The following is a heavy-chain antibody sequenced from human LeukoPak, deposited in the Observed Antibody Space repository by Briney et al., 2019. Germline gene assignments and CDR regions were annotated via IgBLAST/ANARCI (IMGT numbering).Heavy chain of an antibody. V-gene: IGHV3-23*01. CDR3: AKDQGWFGELRKYYFDY. J-gene: IGHJ4*02. D-gene: IGHD3-10*01. Sequence: SCKASGGTFSSYAMSWVRQAPGKGLEWVSAISGSGGSTYYADSVRGRFTISRDNSKNTLYLQMNSLRAEDTAVYYCAKDQGWFGELRKYYFDYWGQGTLVTVSS. CDR1: GGTFSSYA. CDR2: ISGSGGST.